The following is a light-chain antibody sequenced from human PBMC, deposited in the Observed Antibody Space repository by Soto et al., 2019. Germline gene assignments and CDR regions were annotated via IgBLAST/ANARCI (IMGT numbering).Light chain of an antibody. V-gene: IGKV3-15*01. CDR1: QSVSSN. Sequence: EIVMTQSPATLSVSPGERATLSCRASQSVSSNLAWYQQKPGLSPRLLIYGASTRATGIPARFSGSGSGTDFTLTISTLQSEDFAIYYYQQYSHWPPRYTFGQGTKLEIK. CDR3: QQYSHWPPRYT. CDR2: GAS. J-gene: IGKJ2*01.